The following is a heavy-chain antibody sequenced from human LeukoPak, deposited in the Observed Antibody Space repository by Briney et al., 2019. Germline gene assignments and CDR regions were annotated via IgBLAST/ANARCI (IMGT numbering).Heavy chain of an antibody. CDR3: ARHTGISTVGYLDY. CDR1: GYSFTNYW. J-gene: IGHJ4*02. CDR2: IYPGDSDT. Sequence: GESLKISCKGSGYSFTNYWIGWVRQTPGKGLEWMGIIYPGDSDTRNSPSFQGQVTISADKFVNTAYLQWRSLKASDTGMYYCARHTGISTVGYLDYWGQGTLVTVSS. D-gene: IGHD6-13*01. V-gene: IGHV5-51*01.